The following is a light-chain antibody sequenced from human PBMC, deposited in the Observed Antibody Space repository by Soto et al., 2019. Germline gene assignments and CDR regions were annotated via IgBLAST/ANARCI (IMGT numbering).Light chain of an antibody. CDR3: QQFNTYPIT. CDR2: DVS. J-gene: IGKJ5*01. CDR1: QDIRGA. V-gene: IGKV1-13*02. Sequence: AIQLTQSPCSLSASVEDRVTITCRASQDIRGALAWYQQKPGKPPKLLIFDVSSLQSGGPSRFSGSGSGTDFTLTISSLQPEDFAPYYCQQFNTYPITFGQGTRLEIK.